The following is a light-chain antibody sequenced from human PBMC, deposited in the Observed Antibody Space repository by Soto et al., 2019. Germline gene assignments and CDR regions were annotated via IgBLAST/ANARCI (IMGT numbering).Light chain of an antibody. V-gene: IGLV2-14*01. Sequence: QSVLTQPPSASGSPGQSVAISCTGTSSDVGGYNYVSWYQQHPGKAPKLMIYEVINRPSGVSNRFSASKSGNTASLTISGLQAEDEADYFCSSFTSTTTVVFGGGTKVTVL. CDR2: EVI. CDR3: SSFTSTTTVV. CDR1: SSDVGGYNY. J-gene: IGLJ2*01.